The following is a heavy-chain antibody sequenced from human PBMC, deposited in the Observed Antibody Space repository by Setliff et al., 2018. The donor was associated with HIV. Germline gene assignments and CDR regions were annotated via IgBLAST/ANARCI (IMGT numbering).Heavy chain of an antibody. V-gene: IGHV1-3*01. CDR2: INAGNGNT. CDR1: GYTLSELS. CDR3: ATPREGGLRLGEYLGL. Sequence: ASVKVSCKVSGYTLSELSMHWVRQAPGQRLEWMGWINAGNGNTKYTQKFQGRVTITRDTSASTAYMELSSLRSEDTAVYYCATPREGGLRLGEYLGLWGQGTMVTVSS. J-gene: IGHJ3*01. D-gene: IGHD3-16*01.